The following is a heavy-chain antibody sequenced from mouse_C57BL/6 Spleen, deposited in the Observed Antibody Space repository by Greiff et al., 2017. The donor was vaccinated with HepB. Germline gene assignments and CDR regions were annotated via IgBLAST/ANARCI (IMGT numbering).Heavy chain of an antibody. D-gene: IGHD4-1*01. J-gene: IGHJ4*01. CDR3: ARNWALYAMDY. Sequence: EVKLMESGGGLVKPGGSLKLSCAASGFTFSSYAMSWVRQTPEKRLEWVATISDGGSYTYYPDNVKGRFTISRDNAKNNLYLQMSHLKSEDTAMYYCARNWALYAMDYWGQGTSVTVSS. CDR1: GFTFSSYA. CDR2: ISDGGSYT. V-gene: IGHV5-4*03.